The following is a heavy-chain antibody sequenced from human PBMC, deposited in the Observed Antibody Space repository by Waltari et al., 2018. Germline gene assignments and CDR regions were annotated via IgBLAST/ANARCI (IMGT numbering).Heavy chain of an antibody. J-gene: IGHJ4*02. Sequence: EVQLVQSGAEVKKPGATVKISCKAYGYTFVDYFIHLVQQAPGKGLEWVGRIDPEDGETVYAEKFQGRVTITADTSTDTSYLELSSLRSDDTAVYYCAPLPGGSGQTFDYWGQGTLLTVSS. D-gene: IGHD3-10*01. CDR3: APLPGGSGQTFDY. V-gene: IGHV1-69-2*01. CDR1: GYTFVDYF. CDR2: IDPEDGET.